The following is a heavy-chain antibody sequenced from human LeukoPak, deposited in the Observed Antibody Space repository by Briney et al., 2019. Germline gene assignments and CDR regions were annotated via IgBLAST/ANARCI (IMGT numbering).Heavy chain of an antibody. D-gene: IGHD3-10*01. CDR3: ARDAIQWFGELLSYFDY. Sequence: GGTLRLSCAASGFTSSSYSTNWVRQAPGKGLEWVSSISSSSSYIYYADSVKGRFTISRDNAKNSLYLQMNSLRAEDTAVYYCARDAIQWFGELLSYFDYWGQGTLVTVSS. J-gene: IGHJ4*02. CDR1: GFTSSSYS. V-gene: IGHV3-21*01. CDR2: ISSSSSYI.